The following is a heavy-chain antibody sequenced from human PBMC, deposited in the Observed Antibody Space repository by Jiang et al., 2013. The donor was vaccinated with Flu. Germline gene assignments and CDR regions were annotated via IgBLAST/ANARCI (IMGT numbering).Heavy chain of an antibody. Sequence: GPGLVKPSQTLSLTCTISGGSISSGGYFWSWIRQHPGKGLEWIGYIYYSGSTYYNPSLKSRVTISVDTSKTQFSLKLSSVTAADTAVYYCARLIEGAGVDYWGQGTLVTVSS. D-gene: IGHD6-13*01. V-gene: IGHV4-31*03. CDR1: GGSISSGGYF. CDR3: ARLIEGAGVDY. CDR2: IYYSGST. J-gene: IGHJ4*02.